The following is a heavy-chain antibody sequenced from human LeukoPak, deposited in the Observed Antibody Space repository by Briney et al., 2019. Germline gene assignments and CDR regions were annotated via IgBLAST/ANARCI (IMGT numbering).Heavy chain of an antibody. J-gene: IGHJ4*02. Sequence: GGSLRLSCGASGFTFNNYWMNWVRQVPGKGLEWVANIKQDGSETNYVGSVKGRFTISRDNTKNLLLLQMNSLRAGDTAVYYCAGGSGWLIDFWGQGTLVTVSS. D-gene: IGHD6-19*01. CDR1: GFTFNNYW. CDR3: AGGSGWLIDF. CDR2: IKQDGSET. V-gene: IGHV3-7*01.